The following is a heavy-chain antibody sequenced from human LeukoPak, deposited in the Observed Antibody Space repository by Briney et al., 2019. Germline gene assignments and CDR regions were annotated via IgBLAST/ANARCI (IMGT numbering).Heavy chain of an antibody. CDR1: GFTFSNYD. V-gene: IGHV3-23*01. D-gene: IGHD3-22*01. CDR3: ARDRPAYYYDSSGHYLDF. J-gene: IGHJ4*02. Sequence: GGSLRLSCAASGFTFSNYDLSWVRQAPGKGLEWVSAISGSGRSTYYADSVKGRFTISRDNSKNTLYLQMNSLRVEDTAVYYCARDRPAYYYDSSGHYLDFWGQGTPVTVSS. CDR2: ISGSGRST.